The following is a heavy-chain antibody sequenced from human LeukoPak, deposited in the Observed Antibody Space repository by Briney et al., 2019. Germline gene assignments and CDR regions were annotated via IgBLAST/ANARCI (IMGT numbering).Heavy chain of an antibody. CDR2: INAGNRKT. V-gene: IGHV1-3*01. CDR3: ARARWTSTVTTYYLDF. J-gene: IGHJ4*02. D-gene: IGHD4-17*01. CDR1: GYIFTDYA. Sequence: ASVTVSCKASGYIFTDYAIQWVRQAPGQGLEWMGWINAGNRKTKYSQKFQGRVTITRDTSASTAYMELSGLRSDDTAVYYCARARWTSTVTTYYLDFWGQGTLVTVSS.